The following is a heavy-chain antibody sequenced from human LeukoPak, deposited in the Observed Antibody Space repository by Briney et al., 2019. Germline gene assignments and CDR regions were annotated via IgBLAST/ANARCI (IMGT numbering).Heavy chain of an antibody. J-gene: IGHJ4*02. D-gene: IGHD6-19*01. CDR2: IYYSGST. V-gene: IGHV4-39*01. CDR1: GGSISSSSYY. Sequence: SETLSLTCTVSGGSISSSSYYWGWIRQPPGKGLEWIGSIYYSGSTYYNPSLKSRVTISVDTSKNQFSLKLSSVTAADTAVYYCARGDIAVADCFDYWGQGTLVTVSS. CDR3: ARGDIAVADCFDY.